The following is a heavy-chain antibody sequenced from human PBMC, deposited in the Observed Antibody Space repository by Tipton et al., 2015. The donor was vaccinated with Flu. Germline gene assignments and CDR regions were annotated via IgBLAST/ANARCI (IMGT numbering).Heavy chain of an antibody. J-gene: IGHJ4*02. CDR3: VRDPSSGSNWYKYVDY. CDR1: GFTFSSFW. D-gene: IGHD6-13*01. Sequence: QLVQSGGGLVQPGESLRLSCAASGFTFSSFWMSWVRQAPGKGLEWVANIKQDGSEKYYVDSVKGRFTISRDNAKNSLYLEMNSLRAEDTAVYYCVRDPSSGSNWYKYVDYWGQGTPVTVSS. CDR2: IKQDGSEK. V-gene: IGHV3-7*01.